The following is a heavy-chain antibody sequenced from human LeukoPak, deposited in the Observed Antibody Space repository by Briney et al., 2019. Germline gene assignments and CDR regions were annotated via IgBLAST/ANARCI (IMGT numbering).Heavy chain of an antibody. CDR3: AREDYDFWSGYSPDAFDI. J-gene: IGHJ3*02. D-gene: IGHD3-3*01. CDR1: GFTFSSYA. CDR2: ISYDGSNK. Sequence: PGGSLRLSCAASGFTFSSYAMHWVRQAPGKGLEWVAVISYDGSNKYYADSVKGRFTISRDNSKNTLYLQMNSLRAEDTAVYYRAREDYDFWSGYSPDAFDIWGQGTMVTVSS. V-gene: IGHV3-30-3*01.